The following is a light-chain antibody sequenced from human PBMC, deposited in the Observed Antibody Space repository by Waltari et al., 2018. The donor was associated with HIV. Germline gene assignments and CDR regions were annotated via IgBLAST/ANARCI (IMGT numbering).Light chain of an antibody. CDR1: TSNIGSND. CDR2: RNK. CDR3: VAWDDSLRGVV. V-gene: IGLV1-47*01. J-gene: IGLJ2*01. Sequence: SVLTQPPSASGTPGQRVTISCSGSTSNIGSNDVFWYQHLPGADPKLLTHRNKQRPSGVPDRFSGSTSGTSASLAISGLRSEDEADYYCVAWDDSLRGVVFGGGTKVAAL.